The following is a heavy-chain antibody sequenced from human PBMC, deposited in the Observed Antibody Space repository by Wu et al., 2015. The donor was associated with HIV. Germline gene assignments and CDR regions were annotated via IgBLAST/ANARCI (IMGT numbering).Heavy chain of an antibody. CDR3: ARLIITLMVLIITLYF. CDR2: INPNSGAT. D-gene: IGHD3-22*01. CDR1: GYTFTDDY. J-gene: IGHJ1*01. Sequence: QVQLIQSGAEVKKPGASVKVSCRASGYTFTDDYIHWVRQAPGQGLEWMGRINPNSGATNSAQRFGDRVTMTRDTSISTAYLDLNRLTSDDTAVYYCARLIITLMVLIITLYFWGQGRWSPSPQ. V-gene: IGHV1-2*02.